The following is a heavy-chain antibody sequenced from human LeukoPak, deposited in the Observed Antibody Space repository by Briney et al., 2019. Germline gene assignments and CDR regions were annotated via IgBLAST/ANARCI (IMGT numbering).Heavy chain of an antibody. Sequence: GGSLRLSCAASGFTSSSYTMSWVRQAPGKGLEWVSVFTASGGNTYYADSVKGRFTISRDNSKNTLDLQMNSLRAEDTAVYYCAKSQGSGYYNYFDYWGQGTLVTVSS. J-gene: IGHJ4*02. D-gene: IGHD3-22*01. CDR1: GFTSSSYT. V-gene: IGHV3-23*01. CDR2: FTASGGNT. CDR3: AKSQGSGYYNYFDY.